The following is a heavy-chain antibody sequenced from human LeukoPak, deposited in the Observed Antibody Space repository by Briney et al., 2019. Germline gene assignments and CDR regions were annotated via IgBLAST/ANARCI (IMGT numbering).Heavy chain of an antibody. CDR2: IYYTGST. CDR3: ARRGVVATPDANF. D-gene: IGHD5-12*01. V-gene: IGHV4-39*01. Sequence: PSETLSLTCSVSGGSISSSRYYWGWIRPPPGKGLEWIGSIYYTGSTYYNPSLRSRVSISVDTSKNQFTLKLSSVTAADTAVYYCARRGVVATPDANFWGQGTLVTVSS. J-gene: IGHJ4*02. CDR1: GGSISSSRYY.